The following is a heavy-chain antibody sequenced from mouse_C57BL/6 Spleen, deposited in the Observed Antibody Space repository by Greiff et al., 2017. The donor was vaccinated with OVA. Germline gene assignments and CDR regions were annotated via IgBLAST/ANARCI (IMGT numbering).Heavy chain of an antibody. D-gene: IGHD1-1*01. Sequence: QVQLKESGAELVRPGASVTLSCKASGYTFTDYEMHWVKQTPVHGLEWIGAIDPETGGTAYNQKFKGKAILTADKSSSTAYMELRSLTSEDSAVYYCTITTDPYYYAMDYWGQGTSVTVSS. V-gene: IGHV1-15*01. J-gene: IGHJ4*01. CDR2: IDPETGGT. CDR3: TITTDPYYYAMDY. CDR1: GYTFTDYE.